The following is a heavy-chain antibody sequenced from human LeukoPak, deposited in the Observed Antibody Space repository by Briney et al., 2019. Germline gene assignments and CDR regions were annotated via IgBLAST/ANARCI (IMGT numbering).Heavy chain of an antibody. V-gene: IGHV3-21*04. J-gene: IGHJ3*02. D-gene: IGHD2-15*01. Sequence: GGSLRLSCADSGITFSSYSMNWVRHAPGKRLEWVSTISSSSSYIYYADSVKGRFTITRDNAKNSLYLQMNSLTAEDTAIYSCARPRLEYCSGGSCFDAFDIWGQGTMVTVSS. CDR1: GITFSSYS. CDR3: ARPRLEYCSGGSCFDAFDI. CDR2: ISSSSSYI.